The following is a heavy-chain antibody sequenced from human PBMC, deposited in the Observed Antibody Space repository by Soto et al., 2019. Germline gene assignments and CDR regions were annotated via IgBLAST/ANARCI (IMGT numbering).Heavy chain of an antibody. D-gene: IGHD5-12*01. CDR2: IYWDDDK. Sequence: GPTLVNPAQTLTLNRNFSGFSLTNKGVGVGCIRQPPRKALEWLGIIYWDDDKRYRPSLNHRLTITKDTSKNQVVLTMTNVDTVDTATYYCAHLHANSGYDWRYDPWGQGTLVTVSS. CDR3: AHLHANSGYDWRYDP. V-gene: IGHV2-5*02. CDR1: GFSLTNKGVG. J-gene: IGHJ5*02.